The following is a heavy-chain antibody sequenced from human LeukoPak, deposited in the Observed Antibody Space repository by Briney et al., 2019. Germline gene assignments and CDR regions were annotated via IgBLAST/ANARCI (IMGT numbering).Heavy chain of an antibody. D-gene: IGHD3-22*01. J-gene: IGHJ4*02. Sequence: GGSLRLSCAVSGFTFNNYGMSWVRQAPGMGLEWVSHIADGSETTYYADSVQGRFTISRDYSKRALCLQMNSVRAEDTAVYYCARKAARTSGYDYWGQGIPVTVSS. CDR1: GFTFNNYG. CDR2: IADGSETT. V-gene: IGHV3-23*01. CDR3: ARKAARTSGYDY.